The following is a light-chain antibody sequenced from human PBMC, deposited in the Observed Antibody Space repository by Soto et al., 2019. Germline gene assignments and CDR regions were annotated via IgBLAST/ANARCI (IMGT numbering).Light chain of an antibody. V-gene: IGKV3-20*01. CDR3: QQYGNAPFT. J-gene: IGKJ3*01. Sequence: EILLTQSPGTLSFSPGERATLTCRASQSVSSSYLAWFQQKPGQAPRLLIYGASSRATGIPDRFSGSGSGTDFTLTISRLEHEDFAVYYCQQYGNAPFTFGPGTKVDIK. CDR2: GAS. CDR1: QSVSSSY.